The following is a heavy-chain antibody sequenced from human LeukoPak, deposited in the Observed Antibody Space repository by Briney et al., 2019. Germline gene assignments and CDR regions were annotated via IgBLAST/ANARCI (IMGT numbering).Heavy chain of an antibody. CDR3: ARDLSSYYYDSSGYPGGLDY. D-gene: IGHD3-22*01. Sequence: ASVKVSCKASGYTFTGYYMHWVRQAPGQGLEWMGWINPNSGSTNYAQKFQGRVTMTRDTSISTAYMELSRLRSDDTAVYYCARDLSSYYYDSSGYPGGLDYWGQGTLVTVYS. J-gene: IGHJ4*02. V-gene: IGHV1-2*02. CDR1: GYTFTGYY. CDR2: INPNSGST.